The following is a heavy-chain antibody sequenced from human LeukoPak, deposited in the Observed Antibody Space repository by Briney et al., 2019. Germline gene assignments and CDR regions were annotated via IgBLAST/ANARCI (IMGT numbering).Heavy chain of an antibody. Sequence: GRSLRLSCAASGLTFSSYGMHWVRQAPGKGLEWVAVIWYDGSNKYYADSVKGRFTISRDNSKNTLYLQMNSLRAEDTAVYYCARPIAAAGYYYGMDVWGQGTTVTASS. CDR2: IWYDGSNK. D-gene: IGHD6-13*01. J-gene: IGHJ6*02. V-gene: IGHV3-33*01. CDR1: GLTFSSYG. CDR3: ARPIAAAGYYYGMDV.